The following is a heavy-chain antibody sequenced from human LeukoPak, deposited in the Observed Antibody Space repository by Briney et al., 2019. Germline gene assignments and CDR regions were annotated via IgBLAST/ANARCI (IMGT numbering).Heavy chain of an antibody. Sequence: SQTLSLTCAVSGGSISSGGYSWSWIRQPPGKGLEWIGYIYHSGSTYYNPSLKSRVTISVDRSKYQFSLKLSSVTAADTAVYYCARGYPHGSGSPQVMDVWGQGTTVTVSS. CDR2: IYHSGST. V-gene: IGHV4-30-2*01. CDR1: GGSISSGGYS. D-gene: IGHD3-10*01. J-gene: IGHJ6*02. CDR3: ARGYPHGSGSPQVMDV.